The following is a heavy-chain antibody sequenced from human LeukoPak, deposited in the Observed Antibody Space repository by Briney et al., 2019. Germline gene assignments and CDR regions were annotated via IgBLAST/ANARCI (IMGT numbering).Heavy chain of an antibody. Sequence: NASETLSLTCTVSGGSISSGSYYWGWIRQPPGRGLEWIGSIYYSGSTYYNPSLKSRVTISVDTSKNQFSLKLSSVTAADTAVYYCARGRGYTYGGRYYFDFWGQGTLVTVSS. CDR1: GGSISSGSYY. CDR2: IYYSGST. V-gene: IGHV4-39*07. D-gene: IGHD5-18*01. J-gene: IGHJ4*02. CDR3: ARGRGYTYGGRYYFDF.